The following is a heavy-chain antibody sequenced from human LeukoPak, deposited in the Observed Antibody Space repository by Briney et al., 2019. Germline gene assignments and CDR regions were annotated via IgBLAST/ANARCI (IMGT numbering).Heavy chain of an antibody. CDR3: ARMSSSSAYYYYGMDV. CDR2: INHSGST. V-gene: IGHV4-34*01. CDR1: GGSFSAYY. D-gene: IGHD6-6*01. J-gene: IGHJ6*02. Sequence: SETLSLTCAVCGGSFSAYYWSWIRQPPGKGLEWIGEINHSGSTNYNPSLKSRVTIPIDTSKNQFSLKLSSVTAADTAVYYCARMSSSSAYYYYGMDVCGQGTTVTVSS.